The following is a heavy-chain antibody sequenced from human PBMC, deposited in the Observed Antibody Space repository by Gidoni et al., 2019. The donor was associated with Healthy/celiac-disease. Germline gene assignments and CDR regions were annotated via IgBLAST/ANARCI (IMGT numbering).Heavy chain of an antibody. V-gene: IGHV3-23*01. CDR3: AKEISVTVTTPGSRGY. D-gene: IGHD4-17*01. CDR1: VFTFSSYA. CDR2: ISGSGGST. Sequence: EVQLLESGGGLVQPGGSLRLSCAASVFTFSSYAMSWVRRAPGKGLEWVSAISGSGGSTYYADSVKGRFTIARDNSKNTLYLQMNSLRAEDTAVYYCAKEISVTVTTPGSRGYWGQGTLVTVSS. J-gene: IGHJ4*02.